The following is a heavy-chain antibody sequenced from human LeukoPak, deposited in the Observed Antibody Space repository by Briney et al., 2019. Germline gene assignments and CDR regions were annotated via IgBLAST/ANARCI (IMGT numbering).Heavy chain of an antibody. Sequence: PSETLSLTWAVSGYSISSGYYWGWIRQPPGKGLEWIGSIYHSGSTYYNPSLKSRVTISVDTSKNQFSLKLSSVTAADTAVYYCARHDCSGGSCYHIDYWGQGTLVTVSS. CDR3: ARHDCSGGSCYHIDY. CDR2: IYHSGST. V-gene: IGHV4-38-2*01. J-gene: IGHJ4*02. D-gene: IGHD2-15*01. CDR1: GYSISSGYY.